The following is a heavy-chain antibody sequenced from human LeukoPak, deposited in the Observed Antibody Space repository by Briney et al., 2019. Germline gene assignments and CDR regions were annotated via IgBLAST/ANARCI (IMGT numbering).Heavy chain of an antibody. CDR2: INPKSGGT. V-gene: IGHV1-2*02. Sequence: GASVKVSCKAFGYTFTSNYMHWVRQAPGQGLEWMGWINPKSGGTNYAQKFQGRVTMTRDTSISTAYMELSRLRYDDTAVYYCARDSGSYENSLVFDPWGQGSLVTVSS. J-gene: IGHJ5*02. D-gene: IGHD1-26*01. CDR1: GYTFTSNY. CDR3: ARDSGSYENSLVFDP.